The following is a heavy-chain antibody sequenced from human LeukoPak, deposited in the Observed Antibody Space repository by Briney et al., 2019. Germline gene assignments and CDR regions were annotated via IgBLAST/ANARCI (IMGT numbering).Heavy chain of an antibody. D-gene: IGHD3-10*01. CDR1: GFPFASSW. V-gene: IGHV3-7*01. J-gene: IGHJ3*02. CDR3: AREPGIGYAFDI. Sequence: PAGSLRLSCVVSGFPFASSWMTWVRPAPGKELHWVANIKEDGSEKHYVDSVKCRFTNSRDNAKNSLYLQMNSLRAEDTAVYYCAREPGIGYAFDIWGQGTMVTVSS. CDR2: IKEDGSEK.